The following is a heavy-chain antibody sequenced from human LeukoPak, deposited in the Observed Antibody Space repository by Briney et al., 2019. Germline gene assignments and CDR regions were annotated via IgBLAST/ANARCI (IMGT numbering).Heavy chain of an antibody. D-gene: IGHD2-2*03. Sequence: ASVKVSCKASGYTFTSYGISWARQAPGQGLEWMGWINPNSGGTNYAQKFQGRVTMTRDTSISIAYMELSRLRSDDTAVYYCARMDIVVVPATHKPSYQGWFDPWGQGTLVTVSS. CDR2: INPNSGGT. CDR1: GYTFTSYG. CDR3: ARMDIVVVPATHKPSYQGWFDP. V-gene: IGHV1-2*02. J-gene: IGHJ5*02.